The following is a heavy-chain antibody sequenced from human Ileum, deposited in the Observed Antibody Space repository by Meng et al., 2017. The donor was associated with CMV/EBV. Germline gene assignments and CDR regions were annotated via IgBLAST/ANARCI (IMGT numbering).Heavy chain of an antibody. Sequence: GESLRLSCKGSGYSFTSYWIGWVRQMPGKGLEWMGIIYPGDSDTRYSPSFQGQVTISADKSISTAYLQWSSLKASDTAMYYCARQSNDFWSGYYYGMDVWGQGTTVTVSS. CDR2: IYPGDSDT. CDR1: GYSFTSYW. CDR3: ARQSNDFWSGYYYGMDV. D-gene: IGHD3-3*01. J-gene: IGHJ6*02. V-gene: IGHV5-51*01.